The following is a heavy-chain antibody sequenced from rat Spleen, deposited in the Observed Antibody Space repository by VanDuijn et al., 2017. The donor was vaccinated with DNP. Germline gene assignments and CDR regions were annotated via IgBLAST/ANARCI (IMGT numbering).Heavy chain of an antibody. Sequence: EVQLVESGGGLVQPGRSLKLSCAASGFTFSAYYMDWVRQAPAKGLEWVAYIGSPAYAPYYTDSVKGRFAISRDNAKSTLYLQMNSLRSEDMATYYCVRWNSGHFDYWGQGVMVTVSS. CDR3: VRWNSGHFDY. J-gene: IGHJ2*01. CDR1: GFTFSAYY. D-gene: IGHD4-3*01. CDR2: IGSPAYAP. V-gene: IGHV5-22*01.